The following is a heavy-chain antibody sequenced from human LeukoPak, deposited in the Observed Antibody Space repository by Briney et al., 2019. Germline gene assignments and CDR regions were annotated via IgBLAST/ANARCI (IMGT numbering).Heavy chain of an antibody. CDR1: GFTFSSYA. J-gene: IGHJ4*02. D-gene: IGHD1-14*01. Sequence: GGSLRLSCAASGFTFSSYAMHWVRQAPGKGLEWVAVISYDGSNKYYADSVKGRFTISRDNSKNTLYLQMNSLRAEDTAVYYCAISPEFDNWGQGTLVTVSS. CDR2: ISYDGSNK. CDR3: AISPEFDN. V-gene: IGHV3-30-3*01.